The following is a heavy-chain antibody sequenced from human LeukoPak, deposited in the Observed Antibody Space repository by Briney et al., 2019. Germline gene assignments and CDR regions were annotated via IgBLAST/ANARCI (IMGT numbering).Heavy chain of an antibody. CDR1: GFTFSSYT. Sequence: GGFLRLSCAASGFTFSSYTMNWVRQAPGKGLEWVSSISSSSSYIYYADSVKGRFTISRDNAKNSLYLQMNSLRAEDTAVYYCARGVAAHDAFDIWGQGTMVTVSS. J-gene: IGHJ3*02. V-gene: IGHV3-21*01. D-gene: IGHD2-15*01. CDR2: ISSSSSYI. CDR3: ARGVAAHDAFDI.